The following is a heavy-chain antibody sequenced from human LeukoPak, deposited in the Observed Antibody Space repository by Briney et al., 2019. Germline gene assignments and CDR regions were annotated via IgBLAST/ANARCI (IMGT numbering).Heavy chain of an antibody. J-gene: IGHJ4*02. CDR2: ISSGSSEI. V-gene: IGHV3-21*01. D-gene: IGHD6-19*01. Sequence: GGSLRLSCAASGFTFSYYAMNWVRQAPGRGLEWVSSISSGSSEIYYADPVRGRFTISRDNTKNSLYLQMSSLRAEDTAVYYCARDPQWPLDYWGQGTLVTVSS. CDR3: ARDPQWPLDY. CDR1: GFTFSYYA.